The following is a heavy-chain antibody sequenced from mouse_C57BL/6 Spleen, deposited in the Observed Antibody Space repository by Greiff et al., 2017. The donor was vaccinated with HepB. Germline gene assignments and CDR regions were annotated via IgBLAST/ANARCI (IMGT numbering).Heavy chain of an antibody. D-gene: IGHD2-2*01. CDR2: IRLKSDNYAT. CDR1: GFTFSNYW. J-gene: IGHJ2*01. V-gene: IGHV6-3*01. Sequence: DVMLVESGGGLVQPGGSMKLSCVASGFTFSNYWMNWVRQSPEKGLEWVAQIRLKSDNYATHYAESVKGRFTISRDDSKSSVYLQMNNLRAEDTGSYYCTPLEWLPLYFDYWGQGTTLTVSS. CDR3: TPLEWLPLYFDY.